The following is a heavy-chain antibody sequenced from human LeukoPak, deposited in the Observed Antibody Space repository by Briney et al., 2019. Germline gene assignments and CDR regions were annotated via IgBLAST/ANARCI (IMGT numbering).Heavy chain of an antibody. Sequence: GGSLRLSCAASGFTFNNYGMHWVRQAPGKGLEGVAFIRYDGSNEYYEDYVRGRFTISRDNSKDTLYLQMNSVRAEDTAVYYCAKEWELVTYYFYYYMDVWGKGTTVTVSS. CDR3: AKEWELVTYYFYYYMDV. CDR2: IRYDGSNE. D-gene: IGHD1-26*01. CDR1: GFTFNNYG. V-gene: IGHV3-30*02. J-gene: IGHJ6*03.